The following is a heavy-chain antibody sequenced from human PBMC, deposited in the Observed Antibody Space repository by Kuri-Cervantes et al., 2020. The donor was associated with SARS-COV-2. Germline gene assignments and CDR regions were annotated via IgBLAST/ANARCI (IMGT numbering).Heavy chain of an antibody. CDR3: ARGGSMIVERRYFDY. CDR2: INHSGST. CDR1: GGSFSGYY. D-gene: IGHD3-22*01. J-gene: IGHJ4*02. Sequence: ESLKISCAVYGGSFSGYYWSWIRQPPGKGLEWIGEINHSGSTNYNPSLKSRVTISVDTSKNQFSLKLSSVTAADTAVYYCARGGSMIVERRYFDYWGQGTLVTVSS. V-gene: IGHV4-34*01.